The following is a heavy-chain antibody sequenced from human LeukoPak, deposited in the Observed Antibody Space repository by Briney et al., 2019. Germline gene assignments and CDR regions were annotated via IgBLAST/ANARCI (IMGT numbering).Heavy chain of an antibody. Sequence: GGSLRLSCVASGFTFSDYGMNWVRQAPGKGLEWVSHISYDGSDKKYADSVKGRFTISRDNSNNTVFLQMNSLRDEDTAVYYCMGLYSTKRSQSYWGQGTLATVSS. CDR1: GFTFSDYG. D-gene: IGHD2-8*01. V-gene: IGHV3-30*03. CDR2: ISYDGSDK. J-gene: IGHJ4*02. CDR3: MGLYSTKRSQSY.